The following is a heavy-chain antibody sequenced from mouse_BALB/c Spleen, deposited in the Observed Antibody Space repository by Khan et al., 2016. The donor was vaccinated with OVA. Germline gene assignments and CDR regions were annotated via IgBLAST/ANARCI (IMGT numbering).Heavy chain of an antibody. CDR3: ARDYGRSFWFAY. V-gene: IGHV1S136*01. J-gene: IGHJ3*01. CDR1: GYSFTNYI. Sequence: VQLKQSGPELVNPGASVKMSCKASGYSFTNYIIHWVKQKPGQGLEWIGYINPYNDGTKYNEKFKGMATLTSDKSSSTAYMELSGLTSEDSAVYYGARDYGRSFWFAYWGQGTLVTVSA. CDR2: INPYNDGT. D-gene: IGHD1-1*01.